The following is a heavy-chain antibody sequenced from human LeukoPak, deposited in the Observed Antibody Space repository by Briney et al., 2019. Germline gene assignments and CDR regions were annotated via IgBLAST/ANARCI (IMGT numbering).Heavy chain of an antibody. CDR2: ISYDGSNK. D-gene: IGHD1-26*01. J-gene: IGHJ4*02. CDR3: ARDKGASDY. CDR1: GFTFSSYA. Sequence: PGRSLRLSCAASGFTFSSYAMHWVRQAPGKGLEWVAVISYDGSNKYYADTVKGRFTISRDNSKNTLYLQMNSLRAEDTAVYYCARDKGASDYWGQGTLVTVSS. V-gene: IGHV3-30*04.